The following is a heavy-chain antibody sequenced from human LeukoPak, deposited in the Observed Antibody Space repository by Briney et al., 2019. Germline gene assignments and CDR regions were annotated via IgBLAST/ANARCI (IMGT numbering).Heavy chain of an antibody. CDR3: ARVEMATIPLGY. Sequence: ASLKVTRKASGYTFTSYGISRVRQAPGQGLEWMGWISAYNSNTTYAQKLQGRVTMTTDTSTSTAYMELRSLRSDDTAVYYCARVEMATIPLGYWGQGTLVTVSS. CDR1: GYTFTSYG. V-gene: IGHV1-18*01. D-gene: IGHD5-24*01. CDR2: ISAYNSNT. J-gene: IGHJ4*02.